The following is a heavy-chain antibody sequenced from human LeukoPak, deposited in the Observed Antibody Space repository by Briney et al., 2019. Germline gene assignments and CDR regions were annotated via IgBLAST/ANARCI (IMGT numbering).Heavy chain of an antibody. D-gene: IGHD3-10*01. J-gene: IGHJ5*02. CDR3: ARTYYYGSGSYYRLGFDP. CDR1: GYSMSSGYY. CDR2: MYHTGST. V-gene: IGHV4-38-2*02. Sequence: SETLSLTCTVSGYSMSSGYYWGWIRQPPERGLEWIGSMYHTGSTYYNPSLKSRVTISVDTSKNQLYLKLTSVTAADTAVYYCARTYYYGSGSYYRLGFDPWGQGTLVTVSS.